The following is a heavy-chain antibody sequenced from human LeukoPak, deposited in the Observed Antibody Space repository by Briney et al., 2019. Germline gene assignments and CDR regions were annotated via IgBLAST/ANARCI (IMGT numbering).Heavy chain of an antibody. D-gene: IGHD3-22*01. CDR3: ARDIYDSSGAFDY. J-gene: IGHJ4*02. V-gene: IGHV3-33*01. Sequence: GGSLRLSCAASGFTFSSYGMHWVRQAPGKGLEWVAVIWYVGGNKYYADSVKGRFTISRDNSKNTLYLQMNSLRAEDTAVYYCARDIYDSSGAFDYWGQGTLVTVSS. CDR2: IWYVGGNK. CDR1: GFTFSSYG.